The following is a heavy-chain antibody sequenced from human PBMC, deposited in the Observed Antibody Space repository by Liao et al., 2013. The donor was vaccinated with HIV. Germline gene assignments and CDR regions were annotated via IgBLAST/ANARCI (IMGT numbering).Heavy chain of an antibody. Sequence: QLQLQESGSGLVKPSETLSLTCAVSGVSISSGAYSWNWIRQAPGKGLEWIGYIYQSGINYYNPSLGSRVTMSIDRSENQFSLNLNSVTAADTAVYFCARGGSFFEYWGRGNPWSPSP. CDR1: GVSISSGAYS. CDR3: ARGGSFFEY. J-gene: IGHJ4*02. D-gene: IGHD5-12*01. V-gene: IGHV4-30-2*01. CDR2: IYQSGIN.